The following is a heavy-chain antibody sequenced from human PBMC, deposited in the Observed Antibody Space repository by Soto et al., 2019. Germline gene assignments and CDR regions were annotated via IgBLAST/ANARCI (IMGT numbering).Heavy chain of an antibody. D-gene: IGHD2-21*02. J-gene: IGHJ4*02. V-gene: IGHV1-69*12. Sequence: QVQLVQSGAEVKKPGSSVKVSCKASGGTFSSYAISWVRQAPGQGLEWMGGIIPIFGTANYAQKFQGRVTITADESTSTAHMELSSLRSEDTAVYYCASTGRVVTLSSGDYWGQGTLVTVSS. CDR1: GGTFSSYA. CDR2: IIPIFGTA. CDR3: ASTGRVVTLSSGDY.